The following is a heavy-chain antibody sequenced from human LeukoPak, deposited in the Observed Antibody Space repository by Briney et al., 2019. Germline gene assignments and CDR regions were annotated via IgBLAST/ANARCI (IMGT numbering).Heavy chain of an antibody. Sequence: SETLSLTCTVSGASMRNSFWSWIRQPAGKGLEWIARIYTSGTTNYNPSLKSRVTLSVDTYNNQFSLTLTSVTAADTALYYCARAPSGCGGTCAFDYWGQGTLVTVSS. CDR1: GASMRNSF. CDR2: IYTSGTT. D-gene: IGHD2-15*01. J-gene: IGHJ4*02. V-gene: IGHV4-4*07. CDR3: ARAPSGCGGTCAFDY.